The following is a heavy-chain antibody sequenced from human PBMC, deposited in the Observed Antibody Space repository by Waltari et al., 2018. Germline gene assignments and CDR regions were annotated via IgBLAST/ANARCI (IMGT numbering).Heavy chain of an antibody. CDR1: GYSFTNYW. J-gene: IGHJ3*02. CDR3: ARHKSCRGAFDI. CDR2: IYPGDSDT. Sequence: EVQLVQSGAEVNKPGESLKISCKGSGYSFTNYWIGWVRQMPGKGMEWMGIIYPGDSDTRASPSCQGQVTSPADKSISTAYLQWSSLKASDTAMYYCARHKSCRGAFDIWGQGTMVTVSS. V-gene: IGHV5-51*01.